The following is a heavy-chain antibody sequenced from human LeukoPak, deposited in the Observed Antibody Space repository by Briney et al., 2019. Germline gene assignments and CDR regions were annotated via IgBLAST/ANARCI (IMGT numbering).Heavy chain of an antibody. D-gene: IGHD6-13*01. CDR3: ARAQGGAAAGYYYHGLDV. J-gene: IGHJ6*02. CDR1: GYTFTGYY. Sequence: AASVKVSCKASGYTFTGYYMHWFRQAPGQGLEWMGWINPDNGGTIYAENFQGRVTMARDTSISRAYMELSSLTSDDTAVYYCARAQGGAAAGYYYHGLDVWGQGTTVTVSS. CDR2: INPDNGGT. V-gene: IGHV1-2*02.